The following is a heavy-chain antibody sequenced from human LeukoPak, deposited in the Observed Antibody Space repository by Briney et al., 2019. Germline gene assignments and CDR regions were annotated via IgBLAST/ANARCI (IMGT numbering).Heavy chain of an antibody. J-gene: IGHJ4*02. CDR1: GGSISSYY. D-gene: IGHD3-22*01. CDR3: ARHVSSVYSALDY. CDR2: IYYSGSA. Sequence: PSETLSLTCTVYGGSISSYYWSWIRQPPGKGVEWIGYIYYSGSANYNPSLKSRVTISVDTSKNQFSLKLSSVTAADTAIYYCARHVSSVYSALDYWGQGTLVTVSS. V-gene: IGHV4-59*08.